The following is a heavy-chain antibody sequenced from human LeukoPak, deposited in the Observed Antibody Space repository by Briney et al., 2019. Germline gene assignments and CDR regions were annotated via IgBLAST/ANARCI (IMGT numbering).Heavy chain of an antibody. CDR1: GGSISSYY. J-gene: IGHJ4*02. V-gene: IGHV4-59*01. CDR2: IYYSGST. Sequence: SETLSLTCTVSGGSISSYYWSWIRQPPGKGLEWIGYIYYSGSTNYNPSLKSRVTISVDTSKNQFSLKLSSVTAADTAVYYCARGEMATIGLTGRFDYWGQGTLVTVSP. D-gene: IGHD5-24*01. CDR3: ARGEMATIGLTGRFDY.